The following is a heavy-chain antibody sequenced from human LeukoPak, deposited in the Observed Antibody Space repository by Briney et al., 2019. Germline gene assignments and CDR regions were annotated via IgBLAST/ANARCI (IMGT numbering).Heavy chain of an antibody. CDR1: GYSISSGYY. J-gene: IGHJ4*02. V-gene: IGHV4-38-2*02. CDR3: ARDLAGGSLFDY. D-gene: IGHD3-16*01. Sequence: SETLSLTCTVSGYSISSGYYWGWTRQPPGKGLEWIGSIYHSGSTYYNPSLKSRVTISVDTSKNQFSLKLSSVTPEDTAVYYCARDLAGGSLFDYWGQGTLVTVSS. CDR2: IYHSGST.